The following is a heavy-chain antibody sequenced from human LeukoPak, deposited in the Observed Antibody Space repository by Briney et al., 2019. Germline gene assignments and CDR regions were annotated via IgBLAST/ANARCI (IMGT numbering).Heavy chain of an antibody. Sequence: SETLSLTCAVYGGSFSGYYWSWIRQPPGKGLEWIGEINHSGSTNYNLSLKSRVTISVDTSKNQFSLKLSSVTAADTAVYYCARHYDSSGYYYLIPHYWYFDLWGRGTLVTVSS. J-gene: IGHJ2*01. V-gene: IGHV4-34*01. CDR1: GGSFSGYY. D-gene: IGHD3-22*01. CDR3: ARHYDSSGYYYLIPHYWYFDL. CDR2: INHSGST.